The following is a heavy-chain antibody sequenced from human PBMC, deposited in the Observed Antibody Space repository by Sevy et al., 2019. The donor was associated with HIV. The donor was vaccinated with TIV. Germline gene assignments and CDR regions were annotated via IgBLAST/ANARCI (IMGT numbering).Heavy chain of an antibody. Sequence: GGSLRLSCAVSGFTVSNNFLNWVRQSPGKGLEWVSTVYSDLRIFYADSVKGRFTVSRDDPKNALYLQMNSLRAEDTAVYYCARVIDGYHREFNYFYYYMDVWGKGTTVTVSS. D-gene: IGHD5-12*01. CDR3: ARVIDGYHREFNYFYYYMDV. CDR2: VYSDLRI. V-gene: IGHV3-53*01. J-gene: IGHJ6*03. CDR1: GFTVSNNF.